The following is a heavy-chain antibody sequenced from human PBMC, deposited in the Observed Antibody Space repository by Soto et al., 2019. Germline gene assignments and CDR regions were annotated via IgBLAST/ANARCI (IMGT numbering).Heavy chain of an antibody. CDR1: GGSMSIGGYY. CDR3: ARDRXIAVAGKGDYYYYGMDV. CDR2: IYYSGST. J-gene: IGHJ6*02. D-gene: IGHD6-19*01. V-gene: IGHV4-31*03. Sequence: PSETLSLTCTVSGGSMSIGGYYWSWIRQNPGKGREWIGYIYYSGSTYYNPYLKSRVTISVDTSKNQFSLKLSSVTAADTAVYYCARDRXIAVAGKGDYYYYGMDVWGQGTTVTVSS.